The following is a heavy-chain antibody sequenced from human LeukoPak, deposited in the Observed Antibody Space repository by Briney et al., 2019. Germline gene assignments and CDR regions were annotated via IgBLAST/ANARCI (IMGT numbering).Heavy chain of an antibody. V-gene: IGHV4-38-2*02. CDR1: GYSISSGYY. J-gene: IGHJ4*02. Sequence: KPSETLSLTCTVSGYSISSGYYWGWIRQPPGKGLEWIGSIYHSGSTYYNPSLESRVTISVDTSKNQFSLKLSSVTAADTAVYYCAREVTGDHHYWGQGTLVTVSS. D-gene: IGHD7-27*01. CDR3: AREVTGDHHY. CDR2: IYHSGST.